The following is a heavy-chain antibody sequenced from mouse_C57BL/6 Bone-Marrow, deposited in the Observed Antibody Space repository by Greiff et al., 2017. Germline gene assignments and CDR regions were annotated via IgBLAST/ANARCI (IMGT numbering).Heavy chain of an antibody. CDR3: ARWDDGYWYFDV. V-gene: IGHV2-2*01. J-gene: IGHJ1*03. CDR2: IWSGGST. D-gene: IGHD2-3*01. Sequence: VMLVESGPGLVQPSQSLSITCTVSGFSLTSYGVHWVRQSPGKGLEWLGVIWSGGSTDYNAAFISRLSISKDNSKSQVFFKMNSLQADDTAIYYCARWDDGYWYFDVWGTGTTVTVSS. CDR1: GFSLTSYG.